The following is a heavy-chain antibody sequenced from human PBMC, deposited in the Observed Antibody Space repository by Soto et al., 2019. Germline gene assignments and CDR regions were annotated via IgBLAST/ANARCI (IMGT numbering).Heavy chain of an antibody. V-gene: IGHV3-11*06. CDR3: ARSGGVDLFGP. CDR2: ISPRSTFR. D-gene: IGHD2-21*02. Sequence: GGSLRLSCATSGFSFSDSYMSWIRQAPGKGLEWISYISPRSTFRDYADSVKGRFTISRDSVKNSLYLQMNNLTADDTGVYYCARSGGVDLFGPWGQGSVFTASS. J-gene: IGHJ5*02. CDR1: GFSFSDSY.